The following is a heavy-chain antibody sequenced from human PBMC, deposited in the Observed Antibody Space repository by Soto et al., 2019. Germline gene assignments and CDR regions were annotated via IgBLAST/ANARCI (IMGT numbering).Heavy chain of an antibody. V-gene: IGHV3-9*01. CDR3: GKDTYYDGYFDY. CDR1: GFTFDDYA. D-gene: IGHD3-16*01. Sequence: PGGSLRLSCAASGFTFDDYAMHWVRQAPGKGLEWVSGISWNSGSIGCADSVKGRFTISRDNAKNSLYLQMNSLRAEDTALYYCGKDTYYDGYFDYWGQGTLVTVSS. CDR2: ISWNSGSI. J-gene: IGHJ4*02.